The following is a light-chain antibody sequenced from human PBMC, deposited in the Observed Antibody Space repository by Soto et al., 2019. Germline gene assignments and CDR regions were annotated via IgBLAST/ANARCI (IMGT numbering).Light chain of an antibody. Sequence: EIVLTQSPATLSLSPGERATLSCRASQSVSSYLAWYQQKPGQAPRLLIYDASNRATGIPARFSGSGSGTYFTLTISSLEPEDFAVYYCQQRSNWPPTFGQGTKVDIK. J-gene: IGKJ1*01. V-gene: IGKV3-11*01. CDR3: QQRSNWPPT. CDR2: DAS. CDR1: QSVSSY.